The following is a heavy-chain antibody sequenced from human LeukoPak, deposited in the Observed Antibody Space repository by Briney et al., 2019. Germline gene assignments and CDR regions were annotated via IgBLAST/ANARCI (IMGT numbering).Heavy chain of an antibody. D-gene: IGHD6-19*01. V-gene: IGHV4-34*01. CDR3: ASLPGAVAGTYYYYYMDV. CDR2: INQSGST. CDR1: GGSFSDYD. J-gene: IGHJ6*03. Sequence: SETLSLTCAVSGGSFSDYDWSWIRQPPGKGLEWIGEINQSGSTNDNPSLKSRVTMSVDTSKSQFSLNLRSVTAADTAVYYCASLPGAVAGTYYYYYMDVWGKGTTVTISS.